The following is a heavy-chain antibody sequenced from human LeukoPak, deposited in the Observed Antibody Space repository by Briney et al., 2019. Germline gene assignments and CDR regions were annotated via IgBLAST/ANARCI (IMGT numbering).Heavy chain of an antibody. V-gene: IGHV1-2*06. J-gene: IGHJ4*02. CDR1: GYTFTGYY. Sequence: ASVKVSCKASGYTFTGYYMFWLRQAPGQGLEWMGRINPDSGGTNYAQKFQGRVTMTRDTSITTAYMELSSLRSDDTAVYYCARDLPSPGISVAEDYWGQDTLVTVSS. CDR3: ARDLPSPGISVAEDY. CDR2: INPDSGGT. D-gene: IGHD6-19*01.